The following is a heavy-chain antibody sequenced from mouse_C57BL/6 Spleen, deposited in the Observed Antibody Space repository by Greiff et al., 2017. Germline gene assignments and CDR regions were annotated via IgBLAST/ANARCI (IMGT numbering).Heavy chain of an antibody. CDR3: ARGGGNFAMDY. CDR2: IYPGDGDT. V-gene: IGHV1-82*01. J-gene: IGHJ4*01. Sequence: QVQLQQSGPELVKPGASVKISCKASGYAFSSSWMNWVKQRPGKGLEWIGRIYPGDGDTNYNGKFKGKATLTADKSSSTAYMQLSSLTSEDSAVYFCARGGGNFAMDYWGQGTSGTVSS. CDR1: GYAFSSSW. D-gene: IGHD1-1*02.